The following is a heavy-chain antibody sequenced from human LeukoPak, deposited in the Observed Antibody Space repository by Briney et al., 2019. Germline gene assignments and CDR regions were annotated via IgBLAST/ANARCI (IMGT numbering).Heavy chain of an antibody. Sequence: PGGSLRLSCAASGFIFSSHGMNWVRQAPGKGLEWVSGITPSGDITYYADSVKSRFTISRDNAKNSLYLQMNSLRAEDTAVYYCARSSGWYHRGPDYYYYYMDVWGKGTTVTVS. CDR2: ITPSGDIT. D-gene: IGHD6-19*01. J-gene: IGHJ6*03. V-gene: IGHV3-23*01. CDR1: GFIFSSHG. CDR3: ARSSGWYHRGPDYYYYYMDV.